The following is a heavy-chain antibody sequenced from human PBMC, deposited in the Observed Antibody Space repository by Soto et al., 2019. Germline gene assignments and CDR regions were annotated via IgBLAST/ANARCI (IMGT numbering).Heavy chain of an antibody. V-gene: IGHV1-2*02. CDR3: ARRGSVVVVAAPFDY. J-gene: IGHJ4*02. D-gene: IGHD2-15*01. CDR2: INPNSGGT. CDR1: GYTFTGYY. Sequence: ASVKVSCKASGYTFTGYYMHWVRQAPGQGLEWMGWINPNSGGTNYAQKFQGRVTMTRDTSISTAYMELSRLRSDDTAVYYCARRGSVVVVAAPFDYWGEGTLVTVSS.